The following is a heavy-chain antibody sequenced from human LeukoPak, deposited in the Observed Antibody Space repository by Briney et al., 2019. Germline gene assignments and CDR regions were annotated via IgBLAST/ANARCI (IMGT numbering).Heavy chain of an antibody. CDR1: GFTFSSYS. CDR2: ISSSSSSYI. V-gene: IGHV3-21*01. CDR3: ARDVVATITQDAFDI. J-gene: IGHJ3*02. Sequence: PGGSLRLSCAASGFTFSSYSMNWVRQAPGKGLEWVSSISSSSSSYIYYADSVKGRFTISRDNAENSLYLQMNSLRAEDTAVYYCARDVVATITQDAFDIWGQGTMVTVSS. D-gene: IGHD5-12*01.